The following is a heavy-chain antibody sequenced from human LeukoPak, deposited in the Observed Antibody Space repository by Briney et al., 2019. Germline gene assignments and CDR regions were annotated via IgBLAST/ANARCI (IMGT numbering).Heavy chain of an antibody. Sequence: GGSLRFSCAASGFTFSNYGMHWVRQAPGKGLEWVTGISHDENNKFYADSVKGRFTISRDNSKSSVYLQMNSLTTEDTAVYYCTKGGGTYYNPFDPWGQGTLVTVSS. CDR2: ISHDENNK. V-gene: IGHV3-30*18. D-gene: IGHD3-10*01. CDR1: GFTFSNYG. CDR3: TKGGGTYYNPFDP. J-gene: IGHJ5*02.